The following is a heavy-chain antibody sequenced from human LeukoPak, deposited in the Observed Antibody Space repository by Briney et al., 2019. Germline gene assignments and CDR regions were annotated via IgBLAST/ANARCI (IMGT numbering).Heavy chain of an antibody. CDR1: GFTFSSYG. Sequence: GGSLRLSCAASGFTFSSYGMHWVRQAPGKGLEWVAFIRYDGSNKYYADSVKGRFTISRDNSKNTLYLQMNSLRAEDTAVYYCAKWGIAAADTDNYWGQGTLVTVSS. D-gene: IGHD6-13*01. V-gene: IGHV3-30*02. J-gene: IGHJ4*02. CDR2: IRYDGSNK. CDR3: AKWGIAAADTDNY.